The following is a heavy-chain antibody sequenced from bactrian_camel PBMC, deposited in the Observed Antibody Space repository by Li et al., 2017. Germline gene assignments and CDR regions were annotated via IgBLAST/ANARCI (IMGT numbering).Heavy chain of an antibody. CDR1: GYTVTAYC. J-gene: IGHJ4*01. Sequence: DVQLVESGGGSVQAGGSLTLSCQASGYTVTAYCMGWFRQSPRKKREGVATIVGTKITSYTDSVKGRFTISISQDGTKASIYLQMNRLKPEDTAMYYCAADSRFVRPLAPDEYDYWGQGTQVTVS. V-gene: IGHV3S31*01. CDR2: TIVGTKIT. CDR3: AADSRFVRPLAPDEYDY.